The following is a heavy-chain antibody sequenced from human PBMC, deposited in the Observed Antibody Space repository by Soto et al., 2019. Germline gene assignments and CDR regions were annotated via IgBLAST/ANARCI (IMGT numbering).Heavy chain of an antibody. J-gene: IGHJ5*02. V-gene: IGHV4-31*03. Sequence: QVQLQESGPGLVKPSQTLSLTCTVSGGSISSGGYYWSWIRQHPGKGLEWIGYIYYSGSTYYNPSLKSRVTISVDTSKNQFSLKLSSVTAADTAVYYCARSPDWGSSPNCFDPWGQGTLVTVSS. D-gene: IGHD7-27*01. CDR1: GGSISSGGYY. CDR2: IYYSGST. CDR3: ARSPDWGSSPNCFDP.